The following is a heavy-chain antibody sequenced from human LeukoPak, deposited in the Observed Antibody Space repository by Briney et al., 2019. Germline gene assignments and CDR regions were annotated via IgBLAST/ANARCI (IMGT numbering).Heavy chain of an antibody. CDR2: IYHSGST. J-gene: IGHJ4*02. Sequence: PSETLSLTCTVSGGSISSYYWRWIRQPPGRGLEWIGDIYHSGSTNFNPSLKSRVTISVDKSKNQFSLRLSSVTAADTAVYYCARTRYSSPYYYDYWGQGTLVTVSS. D-gene: IGHD6-13*01. CDR1: GGSISSYY. CDR3: ARTRYSSPYYYDY. V-gene: IGHV4-59*08.